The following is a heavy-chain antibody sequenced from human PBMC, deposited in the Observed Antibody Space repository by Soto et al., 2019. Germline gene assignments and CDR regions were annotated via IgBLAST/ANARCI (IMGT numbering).Heavy chain of an antibody. V-gene: IGHV3-33*01. J-gene: IGHJ4*02. CDR3: ARDIRSAYFDY. CDR2: IWYAGTNK. CDR1: GFTFRNYG. D-gene: IGHD2-21*01. Sequence: PGGSLRLSCAASGFTFRNYGMHWVRQAPGKGLEWVAVIWYAGTNKYYADSVKGRFTISRDNSENIMYLQMNSLRVEDTAVYYCARDIRSAYFDYWGQGALVTVPQ.